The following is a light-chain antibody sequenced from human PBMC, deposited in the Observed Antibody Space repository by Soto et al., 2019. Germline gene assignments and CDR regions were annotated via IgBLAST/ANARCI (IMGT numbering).Light chain of an antibody. J-gene: IGLJ2*01. CDR2: DVS. CDR1: SSDVGAYNH. Sequence: QSVLTQPASVSGSPGQSITISCTGTSSDVGAYNHVSWYQQHPGKAPKLMIYDVSIRPSGVSSRFSGSKSGNAAALTISGLQAEDEADYSCSSYATNRDVVFGGGTKLTVL. CDR3: SSYATNRDVV. V-gene: IGLV2-14*03.